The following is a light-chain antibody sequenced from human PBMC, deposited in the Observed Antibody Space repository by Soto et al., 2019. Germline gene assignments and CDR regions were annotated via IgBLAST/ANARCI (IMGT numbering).Light chain of an antibody. J-gene: IGLJ2*01. CDR1: SSDVGGYNY. Sequence: QSALTQPASVSGSPGQSITISCTGTSSDVGGYNYVSWYQQHPGKAPKLMIYDVSNRPSGVSNRFSGSKSGNTASLTISGLQSEDEADYYCAAWDDSLNGYVVFGGGTKLTV. CDR2: DVS. CDR3: AAWDDSLNGYVV. V-gene: IGLV2-14*01.